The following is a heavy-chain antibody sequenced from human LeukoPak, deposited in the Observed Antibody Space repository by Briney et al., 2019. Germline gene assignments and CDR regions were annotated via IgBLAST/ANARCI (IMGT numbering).Heavy chain of an antibody. J-gene: IGHJ6*04. CDR1: GGSFSGYY. CDR3: ARDHPPLSDGDYYYFGMDV. CDR2: INHSGST. V-gene: IGHV4-34*01. D-gene: IGHD4-17*01. Sequence: SETLSLTCAVYGGSFSGYYWSWIRQPPGKGLEWIGEINHSGSTNYNPSLKSRVTISVDTSKNQFSLRLGSVTAADMAVYYCARDHPPLSDGDYYYFGMDVWGKGTTVTVSS.